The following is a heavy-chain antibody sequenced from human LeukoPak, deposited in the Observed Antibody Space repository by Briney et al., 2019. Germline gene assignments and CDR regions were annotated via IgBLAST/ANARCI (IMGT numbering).Heavy chain of an antibody. J-gene: IGHJ5*02. CDR1: GYTFTSYG. CDR2: ISAYNGNT. CDR3: ASVGDSSGYYWFDP. Sequence: VASVKVSCKASGYTFTSYGISWVRQAPGQELEWMGWISAYNGNTNYAQKLQGRVTMTTDTSTSTAYMELRSLRSDDTAVYYCASVGDSSGYYWFDPWGQGTLVTVSS. V-gene: IGHV1-18*01. D-gene: IGHD3-22*01.